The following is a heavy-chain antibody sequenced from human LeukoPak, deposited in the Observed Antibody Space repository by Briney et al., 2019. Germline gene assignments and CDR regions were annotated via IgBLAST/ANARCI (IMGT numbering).Heavy chain of an antibody. CDR2: ISAYNGNT. CDR1: GYTFTSYY. V-gene: IGHV1-18*04. CDR3: ARGYNWNDEGY. Sequence: ASVKVSCRASGYTFTSYYMHWVRQAPGQGLEWMGWISAYNGNTNYAQKLQGRVTMTTDTSTSTAYMELRSLRSDDTAVYYCARGYNWNDEGYWGQGTLVTVSS. J-gene: IGHJ4*02. D-gene: IGHD1-1*01.